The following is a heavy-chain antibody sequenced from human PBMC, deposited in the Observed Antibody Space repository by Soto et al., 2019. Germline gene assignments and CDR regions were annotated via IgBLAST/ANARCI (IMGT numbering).Heavy chain of an antibody. D-gene: IGHD3-16*01. V-gene: IGHV1-69*02. Sequence: QVQLVQSGAEVKKPGSSVKVSCKASGGTFSSYTISWVRQAPGQGLEWMGRIIHILGIANYAQKFQGRVTITADKLTSTAYMELSSLRSEETAVYYCASRKGDFDYWGQGTLVTVSS. J-gene: IGHJ4*02. CDR2: IIHILGIA. CDR3: ASRKGDFDY. CDR1: GGTFSSYT.